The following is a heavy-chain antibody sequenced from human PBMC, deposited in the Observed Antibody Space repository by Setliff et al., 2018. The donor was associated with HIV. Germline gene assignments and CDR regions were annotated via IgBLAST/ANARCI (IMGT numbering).Heavy chain of an antibody. CDR1: GFTFSNAW. CDR3: NTLGGAMIVVLIQNYYYYGMDV. V-gene: IGHV3-15*01. D-gene: IGHD3-22*01. CDR2: IKSKNDGGTT. Sequence: GGSLRLSCTASGFTFSNAWMSWVRQVPGKGLEWVGRIKSKNDGGTTDYAAPVKGRFTISRDDSKNTLYLQMNSPKTEDTAVYYCNTLGGAMIVVLIQNYYYYGMDVWGQGTTVTV. J-gene: IGHJ6*02.